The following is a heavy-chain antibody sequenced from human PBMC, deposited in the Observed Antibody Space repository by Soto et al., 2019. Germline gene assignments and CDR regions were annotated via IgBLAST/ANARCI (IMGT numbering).Heavy chain of an antibody. J-gene: IGHJ6*02. D-gene: IGHD6-19*01. V-gene: IGHV3-23*01. Sequence: EVQLLESGGGLVQPGGSLRLSCAASGFSFGSYSMTWVRQAPGKGLEWVSVIGGDAVTTYYADSVKGRFTFSRDNFKKTVHLQMNSLRAEDTAVYYCAKALYSSTYARVLDVWGQGTTVTVSS. CDR3: AKALYSSTYARVLDV. CDR1: GFSFGSYS. CDR2: IGGDAVTT.